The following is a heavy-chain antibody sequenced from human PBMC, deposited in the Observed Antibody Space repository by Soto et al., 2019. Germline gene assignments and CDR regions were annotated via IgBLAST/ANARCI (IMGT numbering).Heavy chain of an antibody. CDR2: IYHSAST. J-gene: IGHJ5*02. D-gene: IGHD2-2*01. Sequence: TLSLTCAVSSGSINSGGYSWSWIRQPPGNPXEWIGXIYHSASTYYXXYLKSRVXXSVDRSKNQISLKMSSVTAADTAVYYCARIPDRWGQGTLVTVSS. V-gene: IGHV4-30-2*01. CDR3: ARIPDR. CDR1: SGSINSGGYS.